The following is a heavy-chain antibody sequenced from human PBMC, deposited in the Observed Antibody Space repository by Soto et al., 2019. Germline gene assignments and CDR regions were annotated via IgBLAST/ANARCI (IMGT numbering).Heavy chain of an antibody. CDR2: ISGSGGST. J-gene: IGHJ3*02. CDR3: AHPRGYGVFDAYDI. Sequence: PWGSLRFPCAASPYTLSTYAMSSDRQAHRKGLDSVSAISGSGGSTYYADSVKGRFTISRDNSINTLYLQMNSLRTEDTAVYCCAHPRGYGVFDAYDIWGQGAMVTFSS. CDR1: PYTLSTYA. V-gene: IGHV3-23*01. D-gene: IGHD4-17*01.